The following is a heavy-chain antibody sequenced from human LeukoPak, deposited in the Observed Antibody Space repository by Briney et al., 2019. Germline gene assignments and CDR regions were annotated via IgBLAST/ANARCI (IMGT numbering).Heavy chain of an antibody. CDR3: ARETYCGADCYWGFDY. CDR1: GDSISNYF. V-gene: IGHV4-59*01. D-gene: IGHD2-21*02. Sequence: SETLSLTCTVSGDSISNYFWSWIRQPPGKGLEWIGYIYYSGSTQYNPSLKSRVTISVDTSKNQFSLKLSSVTAADTAVYYCARETYCGADCYWGFDYWGQGTLVTVSS. J-gene: IGHJ4*02. CDR2: IYYSGST.